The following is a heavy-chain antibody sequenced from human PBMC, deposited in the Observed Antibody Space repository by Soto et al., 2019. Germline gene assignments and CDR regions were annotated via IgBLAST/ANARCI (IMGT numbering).Heavy chain of an antibody. Sequence: QVQLVQSGAEVKKPGSSVKVSCKASGGTFSSYTISWVRQAPGQGLEWMGRIIPILGIANYAQKFQGRVTITADKSTSTAYMELSSLRSEDTAVYYFARDPGYSGYDLDYWGQGTLVTVSS. CDR3: ARDPGYSGYDLDY. V-gene: IGHV1-69*08. CDR2: IIPILGIA. CDR1: GGTFSSYT. J-gene: IGHJ4*02. D-gene: IGHD5-12*01.